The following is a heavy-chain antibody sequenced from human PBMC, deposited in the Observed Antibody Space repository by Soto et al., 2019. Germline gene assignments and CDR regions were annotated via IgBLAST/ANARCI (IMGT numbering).Heavy chain of an antibody. D-gene: IGHD5-18*01. CDR2: IVPILGIT. CDR1: GGTFSSYT. J-gene: IGHJ4*02. CDR3: ARDLGDTTMVEGY. V-gene: IGHV1-69*04. Sequence: SVKVSCKASGGTFSSYTFSWVRQAPGQGLEWMGRIVPILGITNYAQKLQGRVTITADTYTFTAYMELSSLRSEDTAVYYCARDLGDTTMVEGYWGQGTPVTVSS.